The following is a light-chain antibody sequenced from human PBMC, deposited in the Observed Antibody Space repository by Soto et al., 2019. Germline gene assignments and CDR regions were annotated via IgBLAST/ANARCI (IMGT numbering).Light chain of an antibody. CDR3: QQFTTYPIT. CDR2: DVS. Sequence: AIQLTQSPSSLSASVGDRVTITCRASQDIRGALAWYQQKPGKPPKLLIFDVSSLQSGVPSRFSGSGSGTDFTLTISSLQPEDFATYYCQQFTTYPITFGQGTRREIK. CDR1: QDIRGA. V-gene: IGKV1-13*02. J-gene: IGKJ5*01.